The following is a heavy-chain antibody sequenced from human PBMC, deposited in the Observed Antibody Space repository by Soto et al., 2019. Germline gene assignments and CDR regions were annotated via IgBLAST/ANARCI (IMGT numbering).Heavy chain of an antibody. V-gene: IGHV3-21*01. CDR2: ISSSGTYT. CDR3: ARADDGGDYYYYNGMDV. D-gene: IGHD2-21*02. Sequence: GGSLRLSCAASGFTFSSYSMDWVRQAPGKGLEWVSSISSSGTYTFYADSVKGRFTISRDSAKNSLYLEMNSLRAEDTAVYYCARADDGGDYYYYNGMDVWGQGTTVTVSS. CDR1: GFTFSSYS. J-gene: IGHJ6*02.